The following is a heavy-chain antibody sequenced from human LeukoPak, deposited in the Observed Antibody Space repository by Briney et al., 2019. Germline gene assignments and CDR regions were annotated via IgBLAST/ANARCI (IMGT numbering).Heavy chain of an antibody. CDR1: GCSISSSSYY. V-gene: IGHV4-39*07. Sequence: SETLSLTCTVSGCSISSSSYYWGWIRQPPGKGLEWIGSIYYSGGTYYNPSLKSRVTISVDTSKNQFSLKLSSVTAADTAVYYCARALAEYQLLYGFDYWGQGTLVTVSS. CDR2: IYYSGGT. D-gene: IGHD2-2*02. CDR3: ARALAEYQLLYGFDY. J-gene: IGHJ4*02.